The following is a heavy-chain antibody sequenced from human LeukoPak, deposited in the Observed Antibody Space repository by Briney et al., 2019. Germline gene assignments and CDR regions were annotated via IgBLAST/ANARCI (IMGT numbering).Heavy chain of an antibody. CDR1: GGSISSGGYY. V-gene: IGHV4-30-2*01. CDR3: ARGGPKASDV. Sequence: SETLSLTCTVSGGSISSGGYYWSWIRQPPGKGLEWIGYIYHSGSTYYNPSLKSRVTISVDRSKNQFSLKLSSVTAADTAVYYCARGGPKASDVWGKGTTVTVSS. CDR2: IYHSGST. J-gene: IGHJ6*04.